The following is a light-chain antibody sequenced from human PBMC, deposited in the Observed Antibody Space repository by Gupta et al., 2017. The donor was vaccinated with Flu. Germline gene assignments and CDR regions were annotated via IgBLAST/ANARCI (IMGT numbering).Light chain of an antibody. CDR1: QSMLYSSNSKNY. J-gene: IGKJ1*01. V-gene: IGKV4-1*01. CDR2: CAS. Sequence: ESDMTQSVYTLPVSLGERATINRRSSQSMLYSSNSKNYLAWYQQKPGQPPKLLIYCASTRESGVPDRFSGSGSGTDFTLTISSLQAEDVAVYYCQQYYSTPQTFGQGTKVAIK. CDR3: QQYYSTPQT.